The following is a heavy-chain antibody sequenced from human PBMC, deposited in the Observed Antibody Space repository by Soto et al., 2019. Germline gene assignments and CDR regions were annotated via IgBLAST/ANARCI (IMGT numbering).Heavy chain of an antibody. Sequence: EVQLVESGGGLVQPGGSLKLSCAASGLMFSDSTMHWVRQASGRGLEWVGRITNKATSYATSYAESVKGRFTISRDDSKNTAYLQMNSLKTEDTAVYWCFRSTADYWGQGTLVTVSS. V-gene: IGHV3-73*01. CDR2: ITNKATSYAT. J-gene: IGHJ4*02. CDR3: FRSTADY. CDR1: GLMFSDST. D-gene: IGHD5-18*01.